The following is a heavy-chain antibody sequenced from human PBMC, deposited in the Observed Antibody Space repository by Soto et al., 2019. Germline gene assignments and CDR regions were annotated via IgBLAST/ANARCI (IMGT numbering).Heavy chain of an antibody. D-gene: IGHD3-3*01. CDR1: GFTFSNAW. CDR3: TTSISGLVTGH. Sequence: EVQLVESGGGLVKPGGSLRLSCAASGFTFSNAWMNWVRQAPGKGLEWVGRIRSNADGGTPDYAAPVKGRFTFSRDDSQNTLFLQMNSLKTEDTAVYFCTTSISGLVTGHWGQGTLVTVSS. J-gene: IGHJ4*02. V-gene: IGHV3-15*07. CDR2: IRSNADGGTP.